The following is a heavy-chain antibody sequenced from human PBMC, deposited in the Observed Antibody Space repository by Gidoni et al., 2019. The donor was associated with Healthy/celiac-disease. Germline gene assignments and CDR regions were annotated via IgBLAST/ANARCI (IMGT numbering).Heavy chain of an antibody. CDR1: GGSFSGYY. J-gene: IGHJ5*02. V-gene: IGHV4-34*01. Sequence: QVQLQQWGAGLLKPSETLSLTCAVYGGSFSGYYWSWIRQPPGKGLEWIGEINHSGSTNYNPSLKSRVTISVDTSKNQFSLKLSSVTAADTAVYYCARGRLYCSSTSCPFDPWGQGTLVTVSS. D-gene: IGHD2-2*01. CDR3: ARGRLYCSSTSCPFDP. CDR2: INHSGST.